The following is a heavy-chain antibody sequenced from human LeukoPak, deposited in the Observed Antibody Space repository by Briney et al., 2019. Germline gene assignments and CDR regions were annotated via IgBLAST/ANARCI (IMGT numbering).Heavy chain of an antibody. CDR1: GFTLSNHA. Sequence: GGSLRLSCAASGFTLSNHAMTWVRQAPGKGPERVSGITASGESTSYAGSVKGRFTISRDNSKQTLFLQMNSLRADDMAVYYCAKEDNVTFPGWGQGTLVTVSS. J-gene: IGHJ4*02. CDR2: ITASGEST. CDR3: AKEDNVTFPG. V-gene: IGHV3-23*01. D-gene: IGHD1-1*01.